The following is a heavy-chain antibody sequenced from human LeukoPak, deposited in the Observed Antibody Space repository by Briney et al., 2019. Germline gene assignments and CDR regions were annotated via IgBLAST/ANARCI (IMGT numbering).Heavy chain of an antibody. CDR1: GGSISNYY. D-gene: IGHD6-6*01. Sequence: PSGTLSLTCTVSGGSISNYYWSWIRQPPGKGLEWIGYIYYSGSTNYNPSLKSRVTISVDTSKNQFSLKLSSVTAADTAVYYCARNGGIAARPFDYWGQGTLVTVSS. V-gene: IGHV4-59*01. CDR2: IYYSGST. J-gene: IGHJ4*02. CDR3: ARNGGIAARPFDY.